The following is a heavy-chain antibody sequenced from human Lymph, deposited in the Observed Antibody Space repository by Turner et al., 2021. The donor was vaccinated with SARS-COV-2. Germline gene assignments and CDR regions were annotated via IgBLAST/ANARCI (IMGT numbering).Heavy chain of an antibody. D-gene: IGHD6-19*01. Sequence: QVQLVQSGAEVKKPVASVQVSCKASGYTFTSYGISWVRQAPGQGVEWMGWISVYNGNKNYAQKLQGRVTMTTDTSTSTAYMELRSLRSDDTAVYYCARFTASIEVTGRYFDYWGQGTLVTVSS. CDR3: ARFTASIEVTGRYFDY. J-gene: IGHJ4*02. CDR2: ISVYNGNK. CDR1: GYTFTSYG. V-gene: IGHV1-18*01.